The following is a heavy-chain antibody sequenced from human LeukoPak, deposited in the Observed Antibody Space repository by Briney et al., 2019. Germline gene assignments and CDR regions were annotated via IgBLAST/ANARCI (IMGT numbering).Heavy chain of an antibody. CDR2: ISGSGGST. J-gene: IGHJ3*02. V-gene: IGHV3-23*01. Sequence: GGSLRLSCAASGLTFSNYAMSWVRQAPGKGLEWVSGISGSGGSTYYADSVKGRFTISRDSSKNTLYLQMNSLRAEDTAVYYCAKLRADHDAFEIWGQGTMVTVSS. CDR1: GLTFSNYA. CDR3: AKLRADHDAFEI.